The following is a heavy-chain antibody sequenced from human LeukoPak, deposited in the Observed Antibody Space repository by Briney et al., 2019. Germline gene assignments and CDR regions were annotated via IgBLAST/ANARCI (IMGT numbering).Heavy chain of an antibody. CDR2: VNPDSGDT. V-gene: IGHV1-2*02. D-gene: IGHD3-16*01. CDR1: EYTFTGYN. CDR3: ARGPLSPYFDY. Sequence: ASVKVSCTASEYTFTGYNMHWLRQVPGQGLAWMGWVNPDSGDTHYAQKFQGRVTMTRDTFINTAYMELTGLRSDDTAVYYCARGPLSPYFDYWGQGTLVTVSS. J-gene: IGHJ4*02.